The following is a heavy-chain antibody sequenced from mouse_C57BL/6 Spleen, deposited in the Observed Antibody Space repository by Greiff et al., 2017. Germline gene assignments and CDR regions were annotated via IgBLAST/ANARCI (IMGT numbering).Heavy chain of an antibody. V-gene: IGHV1-22*01. CDR1: GYTFTDYN. CDR2: INPTNGGT. D-gene: IGHD2-4*01. J-gene: IGHJ1*03. Sequence: EVQLQQPGPELVKPGASVKMSCKASGYTFTDYNMNWVKQSHGKSLEWIGYINPTNGGTSYNQKFKGKATLTVNKSSSTAYMELRSLASEDSAVYYCARSDDYDRYFDVWGTGTTVTVSS. CDR3: ARSDDYDRYFDV.